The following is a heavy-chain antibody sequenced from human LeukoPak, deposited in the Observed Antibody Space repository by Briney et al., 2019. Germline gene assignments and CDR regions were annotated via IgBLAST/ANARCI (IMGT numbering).Heavy chain of an antibody. CDR3: ARDSHIRYFEPTLDY. CDR1: GFTFSSYW. D-gene: IGHD3-9*01. CDR2: IKQDGSEK. V-gene: IGHV3-7*01. J-gene: IGHJ4*02. Sequence: PGGSLRLSCAASGFTFSSYWMSWVRQAPGKGLEWVANIKQDGSEKYYVDSVKGRFTISRDNVKNSLYLQMNSLRAEDTAVYYCARDSHIRYFEPTLDYWGQGTLVTVSS.